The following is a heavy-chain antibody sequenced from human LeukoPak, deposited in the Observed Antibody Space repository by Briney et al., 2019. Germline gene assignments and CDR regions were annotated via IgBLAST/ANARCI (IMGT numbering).Heavy chain of an antibody. CDR1: GFTFSNYG. J-gene: IGHJ3*02. CDR2: ISGSGRSS. V-gene: IGHV3-23*01. Sequence: GGSLRLSCAASGFTFSNYGMNWVRQAPGKGLEWVSGISGSGRSSYYADSVKGRFTLSRDNSKNTLYLQMNSLRAEDTAVYYCAKVPSAPDVVARYSSSSVWAFDIWGQGTMVTVSS. D-gene: IGHD6-6*01. CDR3: AKVPSAPDVVARYSSSSVWAFDI.